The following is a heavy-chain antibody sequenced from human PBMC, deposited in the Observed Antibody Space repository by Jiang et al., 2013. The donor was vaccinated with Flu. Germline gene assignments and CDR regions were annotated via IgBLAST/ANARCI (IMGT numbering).Heavy chain of an antibody. CDR3: AKNLYSRV. Sequence: QLVESGGGLVQPGGSLRLSCAVSGFNVSNKYMSWVRQAPGKGLEWVSVIYSGGSTYFADSVRGRFTISRHNSKNTMYLQMNSLTTEDTAVYYCAKNLYSRVWGQGTLVTVSS. D-gene: IGHD2-15*01. CDR2: IYSGGST. J-gene: IGHJ4*02. CDR1: GFNVSNKY. V-gene: IGHV3-53*04.